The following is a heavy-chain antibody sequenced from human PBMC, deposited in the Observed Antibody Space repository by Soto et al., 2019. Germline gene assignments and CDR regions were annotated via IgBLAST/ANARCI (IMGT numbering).Heavy chain of an antibody. D-gene: IGHD3-10*01. CDR1: GGSISSSSYY. Sequence: PSETLSLTCTVSGGSISSSSYYWGWIRQPPGKGLEWIGSIYYSGSTYYSPSLKSRVTISIDTSKNQFPLKLSSVTAADTAVYYCARHIKIGKWLDPWGQGTLVTVSS. CDR2: IYYSGST. CDR3: ARHIKIGKWLDP. V-gene: IGHV4-39*01. J-gene: IGHJ5*02.